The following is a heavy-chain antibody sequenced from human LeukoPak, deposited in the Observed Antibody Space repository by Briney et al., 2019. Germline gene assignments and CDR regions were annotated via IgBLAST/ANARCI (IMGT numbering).Heavy chain of an antibody. CDR1: GFTFTSSA. CDR3: AADRAYYGSGSYVFDP. Sequence: ASVKVSCKASGFTFTSSAMQWVRQARGQRLEWIGWIVVGSGNTNYAQKFQERVTITRDMSTSTAYMELSSLRSEDTAVYYCAADRAYYGSGSYVFDPWGRGTLVTVSS. J-gene: IGHJ5*02. CDR2: IVVGSGNT. V-gene: IGHV1-58*02. D-gene: IGHD3-10*01.